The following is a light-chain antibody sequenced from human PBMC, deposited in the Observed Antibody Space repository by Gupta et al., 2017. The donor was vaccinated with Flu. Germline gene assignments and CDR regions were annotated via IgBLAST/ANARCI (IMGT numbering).Light chain of an antibody. J-gene: IGKJ2*01. CDR3: RQWIHWPYT. Sequence: VTLGQPASISCRASQTLVHSDGDTYLNWFQQMPGQAPRRPIYKGSNRDSGVPDRISSSESGTDFTLKSSGVRAEDVGIYYCRQWIHWPYTSGQRTKFDIK. V-gene: IGKV2-30*02. CDR2: KGS. CDR1: QTLVHSDGDTY.